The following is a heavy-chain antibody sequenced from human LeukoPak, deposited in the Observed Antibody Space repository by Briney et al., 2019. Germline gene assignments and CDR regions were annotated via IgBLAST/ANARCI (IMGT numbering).Heavy chain of an antibody. Sequence: SEKLSLNCSVYGGSFSCYYWIWLRRPPGKGLEWIVEPNHSGSTNYHPSLNSLVTIAVNTSKNQTSRKLGCVTAADTAVYYCARGLSGSRRTYYYYMDVWGKGTTVTVSS. J-gene: IGHJ6*03. V-gene: IGHV4-34*01. D-gene: IGHD6-25*01. CDR1: GGSFSCYY. CDR2: PNHSGST. CDR3: ARGLSGSRRTYYYYMDV.